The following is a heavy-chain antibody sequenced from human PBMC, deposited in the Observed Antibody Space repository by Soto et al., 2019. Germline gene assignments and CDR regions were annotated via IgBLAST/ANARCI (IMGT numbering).Heavy chain of an antibody. J-gene: IGHJ4*02. CDR2: ISGSGGST. D-gene: IGHD3-16*01. V-gene: IGHV3-23*01. CDR3: AKDRGPWGGQYYFDY. CDR1: GFTFSSYA. Sequence: EVQLLESGGGLVQPGGSLRLSCAASGFTFSSYAMSWVRQAPGKGMEWVSAISGSGGSTYYADSVKGRFTISRDNSKNTLYLQMNSLRAEDTAVYYCAKDRGPWGGQYYFDYWGQGTLVPVSS.